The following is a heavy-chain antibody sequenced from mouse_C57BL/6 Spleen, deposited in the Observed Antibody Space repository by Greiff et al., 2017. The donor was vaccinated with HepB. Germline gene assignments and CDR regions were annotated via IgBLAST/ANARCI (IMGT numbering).Heavy chain of an antibody. CDR3: ARHEEEGTVVATDWYFDV. V-gene: IGHV1-62-2*01. CDR2: FYPGRGSI. J-gene: IGHJ1*03. Sequence: QVQLKESGAELVKPGASVKLSCKASGYTFTEYTIHWVKQRSGQGLEWIGWFYPGRGSIKYNEKFKDKATLTADKSSSTVYMELSRLTSEDSAVYFCARHEEEGTVVATDWYFDVWGTGTTVTVSS. D-gene: IGHD1-1*01. CDR1: GYTFTEYT.